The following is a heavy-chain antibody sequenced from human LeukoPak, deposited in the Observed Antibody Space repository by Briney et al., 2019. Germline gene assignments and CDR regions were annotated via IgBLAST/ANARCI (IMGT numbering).Heavy chain of an antibody. Sequence: SVKVSCKASGGTFSSYAISWVRQAPGQGLEWMGRIIPTFGIANYAQKFQGRVTITADKSTSTAYMELSSLRSEDTAVYYCALTGDGYTLRPFDYWGQGTLVTVSS. CDR2: IIPTFGIA. D-gene: IGHD5-24*01. J-gene: IGHJ4*02. CDR3: ALTGDGYTLRPFDY. V-gene: IGHV1-69*04. CDR1: GGTFSSYA.